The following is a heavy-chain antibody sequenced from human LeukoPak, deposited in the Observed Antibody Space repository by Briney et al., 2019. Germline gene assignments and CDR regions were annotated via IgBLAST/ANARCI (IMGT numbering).Heavy chain of an antibody. J-gene: IGHJ4*02. CDR1: GFTFSSYG. V-gene: IGHV3-30*02. D-gene: IGHD3-22*01. Sequence: GGSLRLSCAASGFTFSSYGMHWVRQAPGKGLEWVAFIRYDGSNKYYADSVKGRFTISRDNSKNTLYLQMNSLRAEDTAVYYCAKVKEGNYYDSSGYWDHPFDYWGQGTLVTVSS. CDR3: AKVKEGNYYDSSGYWDHPFDY. CDR2: IRYDGSNK.